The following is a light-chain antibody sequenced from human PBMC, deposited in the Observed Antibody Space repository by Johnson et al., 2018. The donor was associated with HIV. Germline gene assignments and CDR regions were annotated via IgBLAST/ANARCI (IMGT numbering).Light chain of an antibody. Sequence: QSVLTQPPSVSAAPGQKVTISCSGSSSNIGNNYVSWYQQLPGTAPTLLIYEDNKRPSGLPDRFSGSKSGTSATLGITGLQTGDEADYYCGTWDSSLSAGVFGTGTKVTVL. CDR1: SSNIGNNY. CDR3: GTWDSSLSAGV. V-gene: IGLV1-51*02. J-gene: IGLJ1*01. CDR2: EDN.